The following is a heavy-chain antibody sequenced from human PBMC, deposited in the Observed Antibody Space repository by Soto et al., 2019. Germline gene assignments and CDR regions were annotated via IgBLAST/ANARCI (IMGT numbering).Heavy chain of an antibody. Sequence: ASVKVSCKASGYTFTSYGISWVRQAPGQGLEWMGWISAYNGNTNYAQKLQGRVTMTTDTSTSTAYMELRSLRSDDTAVYYCARDRTTMVRGVIPPGAYWGQGTLVTVSS. CDR2: ISAYNGNT. CDR3: ARDRTTMVRGVIPPGAY. CDR1: GYTFTSYG. D-gene: IGHD3-10*01. V-gene: IGHV1-18*01. J-gene: IGHJ4*02.